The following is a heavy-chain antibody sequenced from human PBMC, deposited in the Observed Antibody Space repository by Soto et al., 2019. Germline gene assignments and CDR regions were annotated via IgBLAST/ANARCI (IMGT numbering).Heavy chain of an antibody. CDR3: ASSYGGNSESSRWFDP. CDR1: GFTFSSYS. D-gene: IGHD4-17*01. V-gene: IGHV3-48*02. J-gene: IGHJ5*02. Sequence: GGSLRLSCAASGFTFSSYSMNWVRQAPGKGLEWVSYISSSSSTIYYADSVKGRFTISRDNAKNSLYLQMNSLRDEDTAVYYCASSYGGNSESSRWFDPWGQGTLVTVSS. CDR2: ISSSSSTI.